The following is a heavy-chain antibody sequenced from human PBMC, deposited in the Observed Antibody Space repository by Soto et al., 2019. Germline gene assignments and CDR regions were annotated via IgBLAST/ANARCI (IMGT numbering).Heavy chain of an antibody. CDR1: GYTFSNYD. CDR3: GRGRMEDY. D-gene: IGHD1-1*01. CDR2: MNPNSGNT. J-gene: IGHJ4*02. V-gene: IGHV1-8*01. Sequence: QVPLVQSGAEVKKPGASVKVSCKASGYTFSNYDINWVRQATGQGPEWMGWMNPNSGNTGYAQKFQGRVSMTWNNSISTAYMELNSLSSDDTAVYYCGRGRMEDYWGQGTLVTVSS.